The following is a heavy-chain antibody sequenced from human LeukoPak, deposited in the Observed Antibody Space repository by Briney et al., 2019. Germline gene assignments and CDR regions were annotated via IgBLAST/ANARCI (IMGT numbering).Heavy chain of an antibody. CDR1: GGSISSYY. D-gene: IGHD5-12*01. V-gene: IGHV4-59*08. CDR3: ARRPNPWMTPIAAFDI. CDR2: IYYSGST. J-gene: IGHJ3*02. Sequence: SETLSLTCTVSGGSISSYYWSWIRQPPGKGLEWIGYIYYSGSTNYNPSLKSRVTISVDTSKNQFSLKLSSVTAADTAVYYCARRPNPWMTPIAAFDIWGQGTMVTVSS.